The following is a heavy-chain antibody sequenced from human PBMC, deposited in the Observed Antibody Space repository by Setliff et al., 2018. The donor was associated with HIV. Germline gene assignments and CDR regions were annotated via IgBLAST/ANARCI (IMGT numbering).Heavy chain of an antibody. CDR3: AKKSHGSGTFDS. CDR1: GASINNYY. Sequence: SETLSLTCTVSGASINNYYWSWIRQSPAKGLEWIGLIDTSGSTKYNPSLKSRVTISVDTSKNHFSLKLNSVTAADTAIYYCAKKSHGSGTFDSWGQGTLVTVSS. J-gene: IGHJ4*02. V-gene: IGHV4-4*09. D-gene: IGHD3-10*01. CDR2: IDTSGST.